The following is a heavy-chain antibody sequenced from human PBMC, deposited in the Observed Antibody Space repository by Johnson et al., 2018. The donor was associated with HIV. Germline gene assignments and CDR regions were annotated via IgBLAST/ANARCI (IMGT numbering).Heavy chain of an antibody. Sequence: VQLVESGGGLVQPGGSLRLSCAASGFTVSSNYMSWVRQAPGKGLEWVSVIYSGGSTYYADSVKGRFTISRDNSKNTLYLQMNSLRAEDTAVYYCASDGNYGGKGNDAFDIWGQGTMVTVSS. J-gene: IGHJ3*02. CDR2: IYSGGST. D-gene: IGHD4-23*01. CDR1: GFTVSSNY. V-gene: IGHV3-66*02. CDR3: ASDGNYGGKGNDAFDI.